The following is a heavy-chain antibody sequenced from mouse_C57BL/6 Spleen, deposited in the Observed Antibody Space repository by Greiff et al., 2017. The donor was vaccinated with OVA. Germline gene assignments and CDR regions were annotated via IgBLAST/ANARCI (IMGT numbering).Heavy chain of an antibody. D-gene: IGHD1-1*01. J-gene: IGHJ3*01. V-gene: IGHV5-6*01. CDR2: ISSGGSYT. Sequence: VQLKESGGDLVKPGGSLKLSCAASGFTFSSYGMSWVRQTPDKRLEWVATISSGGSYTYYPDSVKGRFTISRDNAKNTLYLQMSSLKSEDTAMYYCARQDGSSPFAYWGQGTLVTVSA. CDR1: GFTFSSYG. CDR3: ARQDGSSPFAY.